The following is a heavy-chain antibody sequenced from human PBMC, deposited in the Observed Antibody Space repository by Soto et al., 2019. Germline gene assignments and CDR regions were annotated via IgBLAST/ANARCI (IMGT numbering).Heavy chain of an antibody. CDR1: GDSISSYY. CDR2: IYSSGST. D-gene: IGHD5-18*01. J-gene: IGHJ4*02. V-gene: IGHV4-59*01. Sequence: TLSLTCNVSGDSISSYYWNWIRQSPGKGLEWIGYIYSSGSTHYNPSLQNRVTISIDTSKNQVSLKVNSVTAADTAVYYCARDHPHSYGVYYFDYWGQGTPVTVSS. CDR3: ARDHPHSYGVYYFDY.